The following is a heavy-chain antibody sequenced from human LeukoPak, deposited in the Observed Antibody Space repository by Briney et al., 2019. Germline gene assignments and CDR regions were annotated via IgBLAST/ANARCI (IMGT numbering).Heavy chain of an antibody. CDR3: AISYSRAYYDSSGYCTY. CDR2: FDPEDGET. CDR1: GYTLTELS. Sequence: ASVKVSCKVSGYTLTELSMHWVRQAPGKGLEWMGGFDPEDGETIYAQKFQGRVTMTEDTSTDTAYMELSSLRSEDTAVYYCAISYSRAYYDSSGYCTYWGQGTLVTVSS. J-gene: IGHJ4*02. D-gene: IGHD3-22*01. V-gene: IGHV1-24*01.